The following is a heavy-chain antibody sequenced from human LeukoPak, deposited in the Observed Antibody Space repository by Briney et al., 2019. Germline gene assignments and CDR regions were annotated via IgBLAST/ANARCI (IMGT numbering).Heavy chain of an antibody. D-gene: IGHD2-21*02. CDR1: GGSISSYY. CDR3: ARARATEGYFDL. CDR2: IYTSGST. J-gene: IGHJ2*01. Sequence: SETLSLTCTVSGGSISSYYWSCIRQPAGKGLECIGRIYTSGSTNYNPSLKSRVTMSVDTSKNQFSLKLSSVTAADTAVYYCARARATEGYFDLWGRGTLVTVSS. V-gene: IGHV4-4*07.